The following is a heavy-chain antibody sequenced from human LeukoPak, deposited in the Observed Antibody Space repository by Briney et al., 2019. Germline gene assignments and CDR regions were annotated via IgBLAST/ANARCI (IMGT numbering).Heavy chain of an antibody. CDR2: IYYSGST. Sequence: SETLSLTCTVSGGSISSSSYYWGWISQPPGKGLEWIGSIYYSGSTYYNPSLKSRVTISVDTSKNQFSLKLSSVTAADTAVYYCARDSSSWDPYYFDYWGQGTLVTVSS. V-gene: IGHV4-39*07. CDR1: GGSISSSSYY. J-gene: IGHJ4*02. CDR3: ARDSSSWDPYYFDY. D-gene: IGHD6-13*01.